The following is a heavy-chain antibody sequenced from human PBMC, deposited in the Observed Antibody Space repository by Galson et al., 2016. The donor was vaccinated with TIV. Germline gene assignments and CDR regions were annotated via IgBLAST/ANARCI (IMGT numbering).Heavy chain of an antibody. D-gene: IGHD1-14*01. Sequence: SVKVSCKASGGSFMNYAVSWVRQAPGQGLEWMGRIIPIFGTGSYAQKFQGRVTITADIFASTAHMELSSLTSDDTAVYYCAGPPKFGNVYHYYMDVWGKGTAVTVSS. V-gene: IGHV1-69*06. CDR3: AGPPKFGNVYHYYMDV. CDR1: GGSFMNYA. CDR2: IIPIFGTG. J-gene: IGHJ6*03.